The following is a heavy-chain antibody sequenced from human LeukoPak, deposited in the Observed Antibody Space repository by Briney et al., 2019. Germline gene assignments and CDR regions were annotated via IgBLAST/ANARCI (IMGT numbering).Heavy chain of an antibody. J-gene: IGHJ4*02. V-gene: IGHV3-23*01. CDR3: AKSGLNRFDY. CDR2: ISGNNGNT. CDR1: GFTFSTYS. Sequence: GGSLRLSCAASGFTFSTYSMNWVRQAPGKGLEWVSNISGNNGNTYYADSVKGRFTISRDDSKNTLYLQMNSLRAEDTAVYYCAKSGLNRFDYWGQGTLVTVSS. D-gene: IGHD2-15*01.